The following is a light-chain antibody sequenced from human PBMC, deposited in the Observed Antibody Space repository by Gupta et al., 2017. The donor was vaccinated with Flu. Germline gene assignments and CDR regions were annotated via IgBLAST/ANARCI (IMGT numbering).Light chain of an antibody. Sequence: EIVLTQSPLSLPVTPGVPASIPCKSSQSLLHSKGKNSLDWYVQKPGQSPQLLIYVGSNRASGVADRFRGSGSGTDFTLKLSRVEAEDVGVYYCMQALQIETFGQWTKLEIK. CDR3: MQALQIET. CDR2: VGS. CDR1: QSLLHSKGKNS. J-gene: IGKJ2*01. V-gene: IGKV2-28*01.